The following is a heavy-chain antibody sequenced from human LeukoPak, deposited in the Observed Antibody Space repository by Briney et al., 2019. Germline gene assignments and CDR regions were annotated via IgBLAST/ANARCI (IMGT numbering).Heavy chain of an antibody. CDR1: GITSSNDV. V-gene: IGHV3-30*01. J-gene: IGHJ4*02. Sequence: TGGSLRLSCAASGITSSNDVMHWVRQAPGKGLEWVAVISDAGRNKYYADSVKGRFTISRDNSKNTLYLQMNSLRAEDTAVYYCACESRVVQGYFDYWGQGTLVTVSS. D-gene: IGHD3-10*01. CDR2: ISDAGRNK. CDR3: ACESRVVQGYFDY.